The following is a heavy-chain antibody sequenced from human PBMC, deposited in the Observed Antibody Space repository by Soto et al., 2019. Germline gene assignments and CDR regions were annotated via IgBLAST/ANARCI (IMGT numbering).Heavy chain of an antibody. CDR2: INAGDGNT. CDR3: AREKAPTGPWFGP. D-gene: IGHD2-8*02. CDR1: GYTFINYA. V-gene: IGHV1-3*01. Sequence: QVQLVQSGAELKKPGASVKISCQASGYTFINYAIYWVRQAPGQRLEWMGWINAGDGNTRYSHKFQGRVTITRDISASTTYMELTGLRFEDTAVYYCAREKAPTGPWFGPWGQGTLVTVSS. J-gene: IGHJ5*02.